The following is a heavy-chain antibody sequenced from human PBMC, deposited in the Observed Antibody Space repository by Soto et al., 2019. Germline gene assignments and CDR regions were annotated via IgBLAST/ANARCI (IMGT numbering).Heavy chain of an antibody. D-gene: IGHD6-19*01. CDR3: AKDAVPFNGQWDWFDS. CDR1: GFIFSDYA. Sequence: LRLSCAASGFIFSDYAMTWVRQAPGKGLEWVSGIGGGGSDTYYVDSVKGRFTISRDNSKNTLYLQMNSLRAEDTALYYCAKDAVPFNGQWDWFDSWGQGTLVTVPQ. CDR2: IGGGGSDT. J-gene: IGHJ5*01. V-gene: IGHV3-23*01.